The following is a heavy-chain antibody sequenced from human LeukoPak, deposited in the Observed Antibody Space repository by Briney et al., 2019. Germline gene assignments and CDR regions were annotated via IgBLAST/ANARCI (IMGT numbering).Heavy chain of an antibody. CDR3: ARARFYFDY. J-gene: IGHJ4*02. V-gene: IGHV3-7*01. CDR1: GFTFSSYW. CDR2: IKPDGSEK. Sequence: GGSLRLSCAAFGFTFSSYWMSWVRQAPGKGLEWVANIKPDGSEKYYVDSVKGRFTISRDNAKNSLYLQMNSLSAEDTAVYYCARARFYFDYWGQGTLVTVSS.